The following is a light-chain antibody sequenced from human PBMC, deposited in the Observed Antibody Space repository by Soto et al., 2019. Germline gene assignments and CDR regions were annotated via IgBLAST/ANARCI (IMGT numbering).Light chain of an antibody. V-gene: IGKV1-9*01. CDR3: QHLNSYPFT. CDR2: AAS. CDR1: QGVSSS. J-gene: IGKJ5*01. Sequence: IPLTQSPSSLSASVGDRVTITCRASQGVSSSLAWYQQKPGKAPNLLIYAASTLQSGVPSRFRGSGSGTDFTLTISSLQPEDFATYYCQHLNSYPFTFGQGTRLEIK.